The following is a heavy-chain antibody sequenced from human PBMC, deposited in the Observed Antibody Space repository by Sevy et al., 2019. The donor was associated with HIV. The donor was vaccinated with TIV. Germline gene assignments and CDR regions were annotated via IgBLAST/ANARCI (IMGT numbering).Heavy chain of an antibody. CDR3: AKNQVLEIDVFNI. Sequence: SETLSLTCTVSGGSISNSYWTWIRQSPGKGLEWVGCIYSTGSTNFNPSLKNRLTMSVDKSTNQFSLNLASVTAADTALYYCAKNQVLEIDVFNIWGQGTMVTVSS. J-gene: IGHJ3*02. D-gene: IGHD1-1*01. V-gene: IGHV4-4*07. CDR1: GGSISNSY. CDR2: IYSTGST.